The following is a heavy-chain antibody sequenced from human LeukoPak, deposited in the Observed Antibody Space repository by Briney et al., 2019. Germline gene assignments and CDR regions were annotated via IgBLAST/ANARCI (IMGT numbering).Heavy chain of an antibody. CDR3: ARNQQLGGHSYYYYGMDV. CDR2: IKEDGSER. V-gene: IGHV3-7*03. CDR1: AFIFSGHW. J-gene: IGHJ6*02. D-gene: IGHD3-16*01. Sequence: GGSLRLSCEGSAFIFSGHWMNWVRQTPGKGLEWVASIKEDGSERQYVDSVKGRFSISRDNSKSTLYLQMNSLRADDTAIYYCARNQQLGGHSYYYYGMDVWGQGTTVTVSS.